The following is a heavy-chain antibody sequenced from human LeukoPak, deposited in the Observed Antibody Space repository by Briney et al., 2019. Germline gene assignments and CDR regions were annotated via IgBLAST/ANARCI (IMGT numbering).Heavy chain of an antibody. Sequence: GGSLRLSCAASGFTFSTFTLNWVRQAPGKGLEWVSSIPSSISDMSSADSVKGRFTFSRDNAKNSLYLQMNSLRAEDTAVYYCTRTSGPVGAFDIWGQGTMVTVSS. J-gene: IGHJ3*02. CDR1: GFTFSTFT. CDR2: IPSSISDM. D-gene: IGHD7-27*01. V-gene: IGHV3-21*01. CDR3: TRTSGPVGAFDI.